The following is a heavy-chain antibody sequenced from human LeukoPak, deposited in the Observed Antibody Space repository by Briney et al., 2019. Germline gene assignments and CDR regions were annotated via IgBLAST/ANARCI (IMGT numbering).Heavy chain of an antibody. D-gene: IGHD6-13*01. J-gene: IGHJ4*02. Sequence: ASVNVSCTASGYTFTGFAISWVRQAPGQGLEWMGWISAYNGGTNYAQSVQGRVTMTTDTATSTVYMELRSLRTDDTAIYYCARFEDGSSWPWPGLDYWGQGTLVTVSS. CDR3: ARFEDGSSWPWPGLDY. CDR1: GYTFTGFA. CDR2: ISAYNGGT. V-gene: IGHV1-18*01.